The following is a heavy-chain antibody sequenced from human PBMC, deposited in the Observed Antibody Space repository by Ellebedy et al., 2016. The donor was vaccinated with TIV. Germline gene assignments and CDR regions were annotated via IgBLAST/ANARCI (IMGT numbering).Heavy chain of an antibody. V-gene: IGHV1-2*02. Sequence: ASVKVSCXASGYTFTGYYMHWVRQAPGQGLEWMGWINPNSGGTNYAQKFQGRVTMTRDTSISTAYMELSRLRSDDTAVYYCARAIAARPPDFDYWGQGTLVTVSS. J-gene: IGHJ4*02. CDR3: ARAIAARPPDFDY. CDR2: INPNSGGT. CDR1: GYTFTGYY. D-gene: IGHD6-6*01.